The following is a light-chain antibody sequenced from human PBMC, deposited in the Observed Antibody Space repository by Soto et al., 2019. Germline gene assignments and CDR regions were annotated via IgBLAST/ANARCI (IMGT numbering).Light chain of an antibody. CDR2: DAS. CDR1: QSISSW. J-gene: IGKJ1*01. Sequence: DIQMTQSPSTLSASVGDRVTITCRASQSISSWLAWYQQKPGKAPKLLIYDASSLERGVPSRFSGSGSGTEVTLTISSLQPDDVATYYCQQYNSYLWTFGQGTKVDIK. V-gene: IGKV1-5*01. CDR3: QQYNSYLWT.